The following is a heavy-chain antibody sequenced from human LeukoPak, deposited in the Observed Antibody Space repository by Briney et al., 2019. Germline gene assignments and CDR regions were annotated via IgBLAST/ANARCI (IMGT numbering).Heavy chain of an antibody. V-gene: IGHV3-30*04. CDR3: VREGRGYSGYVDN. D-gene: IGHD5-12*01. CDR2: ISSDGSDK. J-gene: IGHJ4*02. CDR1: GFTFSSYA. Sequence: GGSLRLSCAASGFTFSSYAMHWVRQAPGKGLDWVAIISSDGSDKYYADSVKGRFTISRDNSKNSLYLQMNSLRAEDTAVYYCVREGRGYSGYVDNWGRGTLVSVSS.